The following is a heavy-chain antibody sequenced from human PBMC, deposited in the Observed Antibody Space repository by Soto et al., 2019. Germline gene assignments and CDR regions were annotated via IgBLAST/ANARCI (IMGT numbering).Heavy chain of an antibody. CDR2: ISSTTNYI. Sequence: GSLRLSCAASGFTFTRYSMNWVRQAPGKGLEWVSSISSTTNYIYYGDSMKGRFTISRDDAKNSLYLEMNSLRAEDTAVYYCARESEDLTSNFDYWGQGTLVTVSS. CDR3: ARESEDLTSNFDY. V-gene: IGHV3-21*06. CDR1: GFTFTRYS. J-gene: IGHJ4*02.